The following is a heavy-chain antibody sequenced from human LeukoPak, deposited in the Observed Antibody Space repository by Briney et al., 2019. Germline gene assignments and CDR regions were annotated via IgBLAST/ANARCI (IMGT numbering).Heavy chain of an antibody. CDR2: IYPGDSDT. J-gene: IGHJ5*02. CDR3: ARLPNSGADLTWFDP. Sequence: GESLQISCKASGYRFPYHWIAWVRQMPGKGLEWMGIIYPGDSDTRYSPSFQGQVTIFTDKSINTAYLQWSSLKASDTAMYYCARLPNSGADLTWFDPWGQGTLVSVSS. V-gene: IGHV5-51*01. D-gene: IGHD3-10*01. CDR1: GYRFPYHW.